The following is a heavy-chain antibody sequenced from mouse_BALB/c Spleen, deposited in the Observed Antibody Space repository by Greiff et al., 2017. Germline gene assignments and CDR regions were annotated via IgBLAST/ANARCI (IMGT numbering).Heavy chain of an antibody. V-gene: IGHV5-12-2*01. CDR3: ARHDPDDGGVFDY. CDR1: GFTFSSYT. D-gene: IGHD1-2*01. Sequence: EVHLVESGGGLVQPGGSLKLSCAASGFTFSSYTMSWVRQTPEKRLEWVAYISNGGGSTYYPDTVKGRFTISRDNAKNTLYLQMSSLKSEDTAMYYCARHDPDDGGVFDYWGQGTTLTVSA. J-gene: IGHJ2*01. CDR2: ISNGGGST.